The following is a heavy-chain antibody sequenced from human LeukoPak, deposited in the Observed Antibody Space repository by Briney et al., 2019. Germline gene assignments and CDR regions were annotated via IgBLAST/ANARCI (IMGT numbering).Heavy chain of an antibody. CDR2: ISAYNGNT. Sequence: ASVKVSCKASGYTFTSYGISWVRQAPGQGLEWMGWISAYNGNTNYAQKLQGRVTMTTDTSTSTAYMELRSLRSDDTAVYYCARDPYYDYVWGSYRGIDYWGQGTLVTVSS. V-gene: IGHV1-18*01. D-gene: IGHD3-16*02. CDR3: ARDPYYDYVWGSYRGIDY. CDR1: GYTFTSYG. J-gene: IGHJ4*02.